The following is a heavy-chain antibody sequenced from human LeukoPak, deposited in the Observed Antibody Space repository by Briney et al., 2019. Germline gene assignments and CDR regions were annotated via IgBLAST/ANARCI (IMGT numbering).Heavy chain of an antibody. CDR3: ASSRGYSYGESFDY. V-gene: IGHV4-4*07. Sequence: SETLSLTCTVSGGSISSYYWSWIRQPAGKGLEWIGRIYTSGSTNYNPSLKSRVTMSVDTPKNQFSLKLSSVTAADTAVYYCASSRGYSYGESFDYWGQGTLVTVSS. CDR1: GGSISSYY. J-gene: IGHJ4*02. CDR2: IYTSGST. D-gene: IGHD5-18*01.